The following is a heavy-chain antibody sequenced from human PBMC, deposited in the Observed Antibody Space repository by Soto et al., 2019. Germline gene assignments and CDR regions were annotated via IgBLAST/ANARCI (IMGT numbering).Heavy chain of an antibody. CDR3: ARDSPHPPYGDTYWYFDL. Sequence: GGSLRLSCAASGFTFSSYSMNWVRQAPGKGLEWVSSISSSSSYIYYADSVKGRFTISRDNAKNSLYLQMNSLRAEDTAVYYCARDSPHPPYGDTYWYFDLWGRGTLVTVSS. D-gene: IGHD4-17*01. CDR1: GFTFSSYS. J-gene: IGHJ2*01. V-gene: IGHV3-21*01. CDR2: ISSSSSYI.